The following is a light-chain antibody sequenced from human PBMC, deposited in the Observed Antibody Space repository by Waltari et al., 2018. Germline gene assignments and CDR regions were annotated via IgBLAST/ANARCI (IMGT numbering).Light chain of an antibody. CDR2: EVT. Sequence: QSALTQPASVSGSPGQSITISCTGSDSDVGTYNLVSWYQQHPGKAPKLMIYEVTKRPSGVTNRFSGSKSGNTASLTISGLQAEDEADYYCCSYAGSSTVFGG. CDR1: DSDVGTYNL. CDR3: CSYAGSSTV. V-gene: IGLV2-23*02. J-gene: IGLJ3*02.